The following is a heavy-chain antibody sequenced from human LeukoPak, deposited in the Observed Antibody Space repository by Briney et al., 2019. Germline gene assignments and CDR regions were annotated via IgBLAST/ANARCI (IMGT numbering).Heavy chain of an antibody. CDR3: ARGDSGSSHFDY. J-gene: IGHJ4*02. D-gene: IGHD1-26*01. Sequence: PGGSLRLSCAASGFTFSSYTMHCVRQAPGKGLEWVEVISYDGTNKYYAESVKGRFTISRDNSKNTVNLQMNSLRAEDTAVYYCARGDSGSSHFDYWGQGTLVTVSS. CDR1: GFTFSSYT. CDR2: ISYDGTNK. V-gene: IGHV3-30-3*01.